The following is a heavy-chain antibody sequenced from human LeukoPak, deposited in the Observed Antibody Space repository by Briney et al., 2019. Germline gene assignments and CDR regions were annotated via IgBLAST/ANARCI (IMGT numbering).Heavy chain of an antibody. CDR2: IGTSGAT. V-gene: IGHV3-13*01. D-gene: IGHD7-27*01. Sequence: GGSLRLSCAASGFTFSSYDMHWVRQATGKGLEWVSGIGTSGATYYSGSVKGRFTISRENAKNSLYLQMNSLRAGDTAVFYCARSSGALENAFDIWGQGTMVTVSS. CDR1: GFTFSSYD. J-gene: IGHJ3*02. CDR3: ARSSGALENAFDI.